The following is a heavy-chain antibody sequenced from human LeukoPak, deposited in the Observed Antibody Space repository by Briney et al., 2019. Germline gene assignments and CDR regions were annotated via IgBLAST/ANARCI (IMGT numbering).Heavy chain of an antibody. D-gene: IGHD5-12*01. Sequence: PGGSLRLSCGASGFTFTTHWIHWVRQAPGKGLVWVSRIKPDGSDTNYADSVKGRFTISRDNAKNTVYLQMNSLRAEDTAVYYCARGKYGGYFIYYWGQGTLVTVSS. CDR1: GFTFTTHW. J-gene: IGHJ4*02. V-gene: IGHV3-74*01. CDR2: IKPDGSDT. CDR3: ARGKYGGYFIYY.